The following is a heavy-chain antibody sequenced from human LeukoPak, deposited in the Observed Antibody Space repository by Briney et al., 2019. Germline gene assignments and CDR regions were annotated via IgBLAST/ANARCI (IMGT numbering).Heavy chain of an antibody. D-gene: IGHD3-22*01. CDR3: ARDQRLVDAFDI. Sequence: SETLSLTCTVSGGSISSYYWSWIRQPPGKGLEWIGYIYYGGSTNSNPSLKSRVTILVDTSKTQFSLKLSSVTAADTAVYYCARDQRLVDAFDIWGQGTMVTVSS. V-gene: IGHV4-59*01. J-gene: IGHJ3*02. CDR1: GGSISSYY. CDR2: IYYGGST.